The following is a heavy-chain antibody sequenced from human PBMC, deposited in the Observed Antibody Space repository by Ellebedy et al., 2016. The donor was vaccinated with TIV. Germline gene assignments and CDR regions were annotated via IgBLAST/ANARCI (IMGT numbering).Heavy chain of an antibody. CDR1: GYTFTSYD. CDR3: ARGRGQLPRGYNSYYYGMDV. V-gene: IGHV1-8*01. Sequence: AASVKVSCKASGYTFTSYDINWVRQATGQGLEWMGWMNSNSANTGYAQKFQGRVTMTRNTSTSTAYMELSSLTSEDTAVYYCARGRGQLPRGYNSYYYGMDVWGQGTTVTVSS. D-gene: IGHD2-2*01. J-gene: IGHJ6*02. CDR2: MNSNSANT.